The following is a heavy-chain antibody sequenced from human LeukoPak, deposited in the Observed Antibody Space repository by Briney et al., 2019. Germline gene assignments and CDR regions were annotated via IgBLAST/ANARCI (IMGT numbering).Heavy chain of an antibody. D-gene: IGHD3-22*01. Sequence: SETLSLTCTVSGGSISSGDYYWSWIRQPPGQGLEWIGYIYYSGSTYHNPSLKSRVTISVDTSKNQFSLKLSSVTAADTAVYYCARGGDYYDSSGYYPNDYWGQGTLVTVSS. J-gene: IGHJ4*02. CDR3: ARGGDYYDSSGYYPNDY. CDR2: IYYSGST. CDR1: GGSISSGDYY. V-gene: IGHV4-30-4*01.